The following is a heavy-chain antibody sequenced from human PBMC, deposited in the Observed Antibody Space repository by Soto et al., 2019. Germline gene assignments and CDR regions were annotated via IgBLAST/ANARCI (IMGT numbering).Heavy chain of an antibody. D-gene: IGHD3-3*01. CDR1: GGSISSSNYY. CDR3: ARQDDLWSGSGHMDV. V-gene: IGHV4-39*01. J-gene: IGHJ6*03. Sequence: QLQLQESGPGLVKPSETLSLTCTVSGGSISSSNYYWGWIRQPPGKGLEWIGFVYYNGFTYFSPALKGRGTISIDTSKNQFSLKLPSVTAADTAVYYCARQDDLWSGSGHMDVRGTGTRVTVSS. CDR2: VYYNGFT.